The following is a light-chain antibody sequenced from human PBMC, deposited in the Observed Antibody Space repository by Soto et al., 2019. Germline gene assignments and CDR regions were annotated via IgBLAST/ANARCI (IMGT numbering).Light chain of an antibody. CDR1: QSVSSN. J-gene: IGKJ5*01. CDR2: GSY. V-gene: IGKV3-15*01. Sequence: ELVMTPSPATLSASPGEIAPLSGMASQSVSSNLAWYQQKPGQAPRLLIYGSYTRATGIPARFSGSGSGKEFTITIRSMHYEDLEVYYCKKYNNWPINVGHGQRLAIK. CDR3: KKYNNWPIN.